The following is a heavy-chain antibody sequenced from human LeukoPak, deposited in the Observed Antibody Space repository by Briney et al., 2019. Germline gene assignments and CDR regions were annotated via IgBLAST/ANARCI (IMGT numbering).Heavy chain of an antibody. V-gene: IGHV4-4*07. CDR2: IYTSGST. D-gene: IGHD5-24*01. Sequence: SETLSPTCTVSGGSISSNYWSWIRQPAGRGLEWIGRIYTSGSTNYNPSLKSRVTMSVDTSKNQLSLKLSSVTAADTAVYYCARDGRLDGFACDIWGQGTMVTVSS. J-gene: IGHJ3*02. CDR3: ARDGRLDGFACDI. CDR1: GGSISSNY.